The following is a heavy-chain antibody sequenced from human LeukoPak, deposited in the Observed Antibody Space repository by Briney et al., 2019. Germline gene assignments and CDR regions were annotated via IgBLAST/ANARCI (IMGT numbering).Heavy chain of an antibody. Sequence: ASVKVSCKASGYTFTSYGISWVRQAPGQGLEWMGWISAYNGNTNYAQKLQGRVTMTTDTSTRTAYMELRSLRSDDPAVYYCAKDGGGRYFGNRSPFDPWGQGTLVTVSS. CDR3: AKDGGGRYFGNRSPFDP. CDR1: GYTFTSYG. V-gene: IGHV1-18*01. D-gene: IGHD3-9*01. J-gene: IGHJ5*02. CDR2: ISAYNGNT.